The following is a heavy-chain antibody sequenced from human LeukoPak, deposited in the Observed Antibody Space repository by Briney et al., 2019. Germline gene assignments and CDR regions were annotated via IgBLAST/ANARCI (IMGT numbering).Heavy chain of an antibody. CDR3: ARAPFEGSGWYIYYFDY. V-gene: IGHV4-61*01. J-gene: IGHJ4*02. Sequence: PSETLSLTCTVSGGSVSSGSYYWSWIRQPPGKGLEWLGYIYYSGSTNYNPSLKSRVTISVDMSKYQFSLKLSSVTAADTAVYYCARAPFEGSGWYIYYFDYWGQGTLVTVSS. CDR1: GGSVSSGSYY. D-gene: IGHD6-19*01. CDR2: IYYSGST.